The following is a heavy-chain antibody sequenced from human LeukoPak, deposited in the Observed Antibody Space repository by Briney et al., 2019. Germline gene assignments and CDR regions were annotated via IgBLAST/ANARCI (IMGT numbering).Heavy chain of an antibody. Sequence: GESLKISCKGSGYSFTSNWIGWVRQMPGKGLEWMGIIYPGDSDTRYSPSFQGQVTISADKSISTAYLQWSSLKASDTAIYYCARRYYGSGSYYNWFDPWGQGTLVTVSS. V-gene: IGHV5-51*01. CDR2: IYPGDSDT. CDR3: ARRYYGSGSYYNWFDP. CDR1: GYSFTSNW. J-gene: IGHJ5*02. D-gene: IGHD3-10*01.